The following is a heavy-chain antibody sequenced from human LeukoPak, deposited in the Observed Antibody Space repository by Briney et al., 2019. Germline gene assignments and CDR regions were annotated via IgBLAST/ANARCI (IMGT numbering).Heavy chain of an antibody. J-gene: IGHJ4*02. D-gene: IGHD3-22*01. CDR2: ISYDGSNK. CDR1: GFTFSSYA. V-gene: IGHV3-30-3*01. CDR3: ERAPYYYDSSGYPDY. Sequence: GGSLRLSCAASGFTFSSYAMHWVRQAPGKGLEWVAVISYDGSNKYYADSVKGRFTISRDNSKNTLYLQMNSLRAEDTAVYYCERAPYYYDSSGYPDYWGQGTLVTVSS.